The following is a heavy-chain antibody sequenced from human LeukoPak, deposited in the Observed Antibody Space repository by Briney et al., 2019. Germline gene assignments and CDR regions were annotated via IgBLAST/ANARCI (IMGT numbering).Heavy chain of an antibody. J-gene: IGHJ3*02. V-gene: IGHV4-39*07. CDR3: ASAISGYYSDDAFDI. Sequence: SETLSLTCTVSGGSISSSSYYWGWIRQPPGKGLEWIGTIYYSGTTYYSPSLKSRVTISVDRSKNQFSLKLSSVTAADTAVYYCASAISGYYSDDAFDIWGQGTMVTVSS. CDR1: GGSISSSSYY. CDR2: IYYSGTT. D-gene: IGHD3-22*01.